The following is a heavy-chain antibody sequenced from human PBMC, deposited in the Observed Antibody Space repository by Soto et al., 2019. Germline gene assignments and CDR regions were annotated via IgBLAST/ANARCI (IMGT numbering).Heavy chain of an antibody. CDR2: IYYSGST. D-gene: IGHD1-20*01. CDR3: ARHPKVVIGTPGYYYTYRDV. V-gene: IGHV4-59*08. J-gene: IGHJ6*03. CDR1: GGSISNYY. Sequence: SETLSLTCTVSGGSISNYYWSWIRQPPGKGLEWIGYIYYSGSTTYNPSLKSRVTISVDTSKNQFSLKLSSVTAADTAVYYCARHPKVVIGTPGYYYTYRDVGGKGTTVPVS.